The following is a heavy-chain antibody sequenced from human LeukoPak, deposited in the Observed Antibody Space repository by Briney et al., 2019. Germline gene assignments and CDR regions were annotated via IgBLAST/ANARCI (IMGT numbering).Heavy chain of an antibody. Sequence: GRSLRLSCAASGFTFSSYAMHWVRQAPGKGLEWVAVISYDGSNKYYADSVKGRFTISRDDSKNTLYLQMNSLKTEDTAVYYCTTRGAARSSSWYDYWGQGTLVTVSS. CDR3: TTRGAARSSSWYDY. D-gene: IGHD6-13*01. V-gene: IGHV3-30-3*01. CDR1: GFTFSSYA. J-gene: IGHJ4*02. CDR2: ISYDGSNK.